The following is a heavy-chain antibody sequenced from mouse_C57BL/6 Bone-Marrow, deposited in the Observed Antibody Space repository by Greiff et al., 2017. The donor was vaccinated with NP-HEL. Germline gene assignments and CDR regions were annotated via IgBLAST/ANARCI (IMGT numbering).Heavy chain of an antibody. CDR2: ISDGGSYT. Sequence: EVKVVESGGGLVKPGGSLKLSCAASGFTFSSYAMSWVRQTPEKRLEWVATISDGGSYTYYPDNVKGRFTISRDNAKNNLYLQMSHLKSEDTAMYYCARDGGYDSYYFDYWGQGTTLTVSS. D-gene: IGHD2-4*01. J-gene: IGHJ2*01. V-gene: IGHV5-4*01. CDR1: GFTFSSYA. CDR3: ARDGGYDSYYFDY.